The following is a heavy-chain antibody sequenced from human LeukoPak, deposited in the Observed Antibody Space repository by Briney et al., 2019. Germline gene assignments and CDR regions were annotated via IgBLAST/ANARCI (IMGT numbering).Heavy chain of an antibody. J-gene: IGHJ1*01. D-gene: IGHD3-9*01. V-gene: IGHV3-15*01. CDR1: GFTFSNAW. CDR3: TTTYYDILTGYYEEYFQH. CDR2: IKSKTDGGTT. Sequence: GGSLRLSCAASGFTFSNAWMSWVRQAPGKGLEWVGRIKSKTDGGTTDYAAPVKGRFTISRDDSKNTLYLQMNSLKTEDTDVYYCTTTYYDILTGYYEEYFQHWGQGTLVTVSS.